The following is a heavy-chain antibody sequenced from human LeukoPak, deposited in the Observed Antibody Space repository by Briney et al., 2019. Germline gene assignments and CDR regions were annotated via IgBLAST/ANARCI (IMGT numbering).Heavy chain of an antibody. V-gene: IGHV1-8*01. J-gene: IGHJ4*02. CDR3: ARGPRYGSGTKVDY. Sequence: GASVKVSCKASGYTFTSYDINWVRQATGQGLEWMGWMNPNSGNTGYAQKFQGRVTMTRNISISTAYMELSSLRSEDTAVYYCARGPRYGSGTKVDYWGQGTLVTVSS. CDR2: MNPNSGNT. CDR1: GYTFTSYD. D-gene: IGHD3-10*01.